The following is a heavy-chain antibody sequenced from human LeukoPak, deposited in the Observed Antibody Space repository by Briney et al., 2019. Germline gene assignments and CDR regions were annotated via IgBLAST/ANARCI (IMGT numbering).Heavy chain of an antibody. D-gene: IGHD2-15*01. CDR1: EFPFKRNA. CDR3: AQERDRRGYFEY. Sequence: GGSLGFSSPGPEFPFKRNAMHWAGQVPGKGLGWVTFIRDDGNEQYYADSIKGRFTVSRDNSNNTLYLQMNSLREKDTAVYYCAQERDRRGYFEYWGLGTLVTVSS. J-gene: IGHJ4*02. CDR2: IRDDGNEQ. V-gene: IGHV3-30*02.